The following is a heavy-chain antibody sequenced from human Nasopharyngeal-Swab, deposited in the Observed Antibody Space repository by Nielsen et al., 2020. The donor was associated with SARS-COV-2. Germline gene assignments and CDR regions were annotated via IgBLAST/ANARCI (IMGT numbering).Heavy chain of an antibody. CDR2: MNPKSGDV. Sequence: ASVKVSCKASGYTFTSYGINWVRQAPGQGLEWMGWMNPKSGDVGYAQKFQGRVTMTRNTSTTTAYMELSSLRHEDTAVYYCARGAFGLGHSWFDPWGQGTLVTVSS. J-gene: IGHJ5*02. V-gene: IGHV1-8*02. CDR3: ARGAFGLGHSWFDP. CDR1: GYTFTSYG. D-gene: IGHD3-16*01.